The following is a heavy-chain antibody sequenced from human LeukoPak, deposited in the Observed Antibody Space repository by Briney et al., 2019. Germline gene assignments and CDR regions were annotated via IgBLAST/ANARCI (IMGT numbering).Heavy chain of an antibody. CDR3: ARFSQWLANDY. CDR2: MYYSGST. J-gene: IGHJ4*02. Sequence: SETLSLTCTVSGGSISSYYWGWIRQPPGKGLEWIGSMYYSGSTYYNPSLKSRVTISINTSKNQFSLKLSSVTAADTAVYYCARFSQWLANDYWGQGTLVTVSS. D-gene: IGHD6-19*01. CDR1: GGSISSYY. V-gene: IGHV4-39*07.